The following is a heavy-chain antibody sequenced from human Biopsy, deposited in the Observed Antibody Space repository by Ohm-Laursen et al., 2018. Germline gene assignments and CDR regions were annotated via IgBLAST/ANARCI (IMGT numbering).Heavy chain of an antibody. D-gene: IGHD5-12*01. V-gene: IGHV4-34*01. Sequence: SDTLSLTCAVNGESSSGYFWNWIRQPPGKGLEWIGEINQSGSTKYNPSLKRRATLSADSSNSQFFLRLTSVTAADTAIYYCARGSGYFKLDVWGQGTTVTV. CDR1: GESSSGYF. CDR3: ARGSGYFKLDV. J-gene: IGHJ6*02. CDR2: INQSGST.